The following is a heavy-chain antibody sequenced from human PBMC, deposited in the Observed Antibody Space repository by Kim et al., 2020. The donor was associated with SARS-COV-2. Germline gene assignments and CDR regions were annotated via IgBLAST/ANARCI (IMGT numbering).Heavy chain of an antibody. V-gene: IGHV3-15*01. CDR3: ITYVRRDIVVVVAATVDY. J-gene: IGHJ4*02. D-gene: IGHD2-15*01. CDR2: IKSKTDGGTT. Sequence: GGSLRLSCAASGFTFSNAWMSWVRQAPGKGLEWVGRIKSKTDGGTTDYAAPVKGRFTISRDDSKNTLYLQMNSLKTEDTAVYYCITYVRRDIVVVVAATVDYWGQGTLVTVSS. CDR1: GFTFSNAW.